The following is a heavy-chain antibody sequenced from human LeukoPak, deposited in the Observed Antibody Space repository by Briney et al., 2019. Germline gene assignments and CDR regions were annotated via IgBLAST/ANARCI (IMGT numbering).Heavy chain of an antibody. D-gene: IGHD5-12*01. CDR2: IKCRYQGATT. CDR3: STGFCLSGTCHWDEAFAV. V-gene: IGHV3-15*01. J-gene: IGHJ3*01. CDR1: GLKFIDAW. Sequence: PGGALILSCAVSGLKFIDAWMTWVRQAPGRGVGWVGRIKCRYQGATTDYATPVKGRFTISRDDSNNMVSLEMNNLKTEDAAVYYCSTGFCLSGTCHWDEAFAVCGQGTTVTVSS.